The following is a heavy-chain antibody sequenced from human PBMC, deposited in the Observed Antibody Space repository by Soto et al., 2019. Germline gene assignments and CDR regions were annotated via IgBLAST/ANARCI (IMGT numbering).Heavy chain of an antibody. CDR1: GYTFTTYG. Sequence: QVQLVQSGAEVKKPGASVKVSCKTSGYTFTTYGISWVRQAPGQGLEWMGWISAYNGNTNYAQKVQDRVTMTTDTATSTAYMELRNLTSDDTAVYYCARLVPYSSSWYRLEGYWFDPWGQGTLVTVSS. J-gene: IGHJ5*02. V-gene: IGHV1-18*01. D-gene: IGHD6-13*01. CDR3: ARLVPYSSSWYRLEGYWFDP. CDR2: ISAYNGNT.